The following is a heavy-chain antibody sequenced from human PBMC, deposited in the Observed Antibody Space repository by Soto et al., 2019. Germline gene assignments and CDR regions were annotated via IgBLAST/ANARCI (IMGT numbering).Heavy chain of an antibody. V-gene: IGHV4-38-2*01. J-gene: IGHJ3*02. D-gene: IGHD1-26*01. CDR3: ARVDGSQKGAFDI. Sequence: SETLSLTCAVSGYSISSGYYWGRIRQPPGKGLEWIGSIYHSGSTYYNPSLKSRVTISVDTSKNQFSLKLSSVTAADTAVYYCARVDGSQKGAFDIWGQGTMVTVSS. CDR1: GYSISSGYY. CDR2: IYHSGST.